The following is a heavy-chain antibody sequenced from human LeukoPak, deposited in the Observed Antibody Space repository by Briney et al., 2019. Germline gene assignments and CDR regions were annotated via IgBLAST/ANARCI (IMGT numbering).Heavy chain of an antibody. J-gene: IGHJ4*02. Sequence: PGGSLRLFCAASGFSFSHYALHWVRQAPGKGLEWLAFISYDGNVKYYADSVKGRFTVSRDDSKITLYLQMTSLRTEDTALYYCARDFSTKYSQDYWGQGTLVTVSS. CDR2: ISYDGNVK. V-gene: IGHV3-30-3*01. CDR3: ARDFSTKYSQDY. CDR1: GFSFSHYA. D-gene: IGHD5-18*01.